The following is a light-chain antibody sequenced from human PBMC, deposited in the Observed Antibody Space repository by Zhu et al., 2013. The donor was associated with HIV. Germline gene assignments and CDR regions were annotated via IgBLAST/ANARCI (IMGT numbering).Light chain of an antibody. V-gene: IGKV3-20*01. J-gene: IGKJ4*01. CDR3: QQYGSSPT. CDR2: GAS. Sequence: IVLTQSPGTLSLSAGERATLSCRASDSVGGSDVAWYQQKPGQGPRLLIHGASIRATGIPDRFSGSGSGTDFTLTISRLEPEDFAVYYCQQYGSSPTFGGGTKVEIK. CDR1: DSVGGSD.